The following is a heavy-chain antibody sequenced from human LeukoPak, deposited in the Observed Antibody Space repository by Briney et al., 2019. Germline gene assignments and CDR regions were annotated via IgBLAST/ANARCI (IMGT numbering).Heavy chain of an antibody. CDR3: AGQKNGWIDY. D-gene: IGHD6-19*01. V-gene: IGHV6-1*01. CDR2: TYCRSKWYN. J-gene: IGHJ4*02. CDR1: GDSVSSNSAA. Sequence: SQTLSLTCAISGDSVSSNSAAWSWIRQSPSRGLEWLGRTYCRSKWYNDYAVSMRGRIIINPDTSKNHFFLQLNSVTPEDTGIYYCAGQKNGWIDYWGQGTLVTVSS.